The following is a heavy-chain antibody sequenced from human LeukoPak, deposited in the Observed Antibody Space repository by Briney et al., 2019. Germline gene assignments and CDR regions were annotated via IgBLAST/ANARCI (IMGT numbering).Heavy chain of an antibody. CDR2: INHSGST. Sequence: NTSETLSLTCAVYGGSFSGYYWSWIRQPPGKGLEWIGEINHSGSTNYNPSLKSRVTISVGTSKNQFSLKLSSVTAADTAVYYCARDENGYVWGSFRAWGQGTLVTVSS. V-gene: IGHV4-34*01. CDR1: GGSFSGYY. J-gene: IGHJ5*02. CDR3: ARDENGYVWGSFRA. D-gene: IGHD3-16*02.